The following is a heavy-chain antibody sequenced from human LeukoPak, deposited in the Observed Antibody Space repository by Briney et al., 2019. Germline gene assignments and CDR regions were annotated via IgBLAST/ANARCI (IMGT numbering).Heavy chain of an antibody. J-gene: IGHJ4*02. Sequence: PGGSLRLSCAASRFTFSNYAMSWVRQAPGKGLEWVSAISASGGNTYYADSVKGRFTISRDNSKNTLYLQMNSLRAEDTAVYYCASGHSSGWYYFDHWGQGTLVTVSS. CDR2: ISASGGNT. CDR1: RFTFSNYA. D-gene: IGHD6-19*01. V-gene: IGHV3-23*01. CDR3: ASGHSSGWYYFDH.